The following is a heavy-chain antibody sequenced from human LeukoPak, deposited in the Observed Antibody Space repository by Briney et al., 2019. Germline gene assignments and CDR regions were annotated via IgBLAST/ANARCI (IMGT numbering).Heavy chain of an antibody. CDR2: IIPIFGTA. CDR3: ARDGLQLSTDTGFAY. V-gene: IGHV1-69*01. CDR1: GGTFSSYA. D-gene: IGHD5-18*01. Sequence: SVKVSCKASGGTFSSYAISWVRQAPGEGLEWMGGIIPIFGTANYAQKFQGRVTITADESTSTAYMELSSLRSEDTAVYYCARDGLQLSTDTGFAYWGQGTLVTVSS. J-gene: IGHJ4*02.